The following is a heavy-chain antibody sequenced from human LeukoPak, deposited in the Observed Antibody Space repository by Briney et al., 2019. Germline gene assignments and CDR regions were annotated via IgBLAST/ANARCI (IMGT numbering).Heavy chain of an antibody. J-gene: IGHJ5*02. D-gene: IGHD3-22*01. CDR1: GYTFTGYY. CDR2: MNPNSGNT. CDR3: ARGPWPTSAYYYDSSGYYNH. Sequence: ASVKVSCKASGYTFTGYYMHWVRQAPGQGLEWMGWMNPNSGNTGYAQKFQGRVTMTRNTSISTAYMELSSLRSEDTAVYYCARGPWPTSAYYYDSSGYYNHWGQGTLVTVSS. V-gene: IGHV1-8*02.